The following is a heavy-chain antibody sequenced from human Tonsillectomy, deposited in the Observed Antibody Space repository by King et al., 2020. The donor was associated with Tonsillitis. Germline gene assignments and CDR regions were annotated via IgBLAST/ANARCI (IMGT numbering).Heavy chain of an antibody. CDR2: IYSGGSST. Sequence: VQLVVSGGGLVQPGGSLRLSCAASGFTFSSYAMSWVRQAPGKGLEWVSVIYSGGSSTHYADSVKGRFTISRDNSKNTLYLQMNSLRAEDTAVYYCAKDLAAGIAVAVDAFDIWGQGTMVTVSS. CDR1: GFTFSSYA. J-gene: IGHJ3*02. V-gene: IGHV3-23*03. CDR3: AKDLAAGIAVAVDAFDI. D-gene: IGHD6-19*01.